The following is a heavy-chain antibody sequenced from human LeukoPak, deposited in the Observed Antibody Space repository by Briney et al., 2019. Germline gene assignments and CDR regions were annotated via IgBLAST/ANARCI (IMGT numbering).Heavy chain of an antibody. V-gene: IGHV4-59*01. D-gene: IGHD3-22*01. CDR1: GGSISSYY. Sequence: SETLSLTCTVSGGSISSYYWSWIRQPPGKGLEWIGYIYYSGSTNYNPSLKSRVTISVDTSKNRFSLKLSSVTAADTAVYCCASNYDSSGYYYGYWGQGTLVTVSS. J-gene: IGHJ4*02. CDR2: IYYSGST. CDR3: ASNYDSSGYYYGY.